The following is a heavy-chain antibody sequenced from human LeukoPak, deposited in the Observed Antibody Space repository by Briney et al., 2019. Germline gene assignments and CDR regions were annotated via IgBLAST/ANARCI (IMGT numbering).Heavy chain of an antibody. CDR1: GYTFTDYY. CDR2: INPNSGGT. D-gene: IGHD2-2*01. CDR3: AGSVAEIRTSCSACAEYFHH. J-gene: IGHJ1*01. Sequence: ASVKVSCKASGYTFTDYYMHWVRQAPGQGLEWMGWINPNSGGTKYAQRFQGRVTMTRDTSITTAYMELSGLRSDDTAVYYCAGSVAEIRTSCSACAEYFHHWGQGTLIIVPS. V-gene: IGHV1-2*02.